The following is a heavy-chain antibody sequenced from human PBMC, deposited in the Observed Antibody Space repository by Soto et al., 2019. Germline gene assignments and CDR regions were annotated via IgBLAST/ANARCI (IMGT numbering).Heavy chain of an antibody. CDR2: IIPIFGTA. D-gene: IGHD3-16*01. Sequence: QVQLVQSGAEVKKPGSSVKVSCKASGGTFSSYSINWVRQAPGQGLEWMGGIIPIFGTANYAQKFQGRVTLTADESTRTAHMELSSLRHEDTAVYYCARPFQSWPGGWYFDLWGRGTLVTVSS. V-gene: IGHV1-69*01. J-gene: IGHJ2*01. CDR1: GGTFSSYS. CDR3: ARPFQSWPGGWYFDL.